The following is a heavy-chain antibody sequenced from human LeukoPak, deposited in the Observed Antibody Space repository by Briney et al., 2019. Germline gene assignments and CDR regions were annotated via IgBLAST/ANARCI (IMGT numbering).Heavy chain of an antibody. J-gene: IGHJ6*02. V-gene: IGHV3-33*01. CDR3: ARVMVRGVTISPNYYYYYGMDV. CDR1: GFTFSSYG. CDR2: IWYDGSNK. D-gene: IGHD3-10*01. Sequence: PGRSLRLSCAASGFTFSSYGMHWVRQAPGKGLEWVAVIWYDGSNKYYADSVKGRFTISRDNSKNTLYLQMNGLRAEDTAVYYCARVMVRGVTISPNYYYYYGMDVWGQGTTVTVSS.